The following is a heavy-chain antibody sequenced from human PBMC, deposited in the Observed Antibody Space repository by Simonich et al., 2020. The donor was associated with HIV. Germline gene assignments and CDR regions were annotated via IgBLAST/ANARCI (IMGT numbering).Heavy chain of an antibody. Sequence: QVQLHQWGAGLLKPSETLSLTCAVYGGSFSGYYWTWIRQSPGKGLEWIGEINHRGITNYNPSLKSRVTISLDTSKNQFSLKLNSVTAADTAVYYGARGTVTGGDARFDYWGQGTLVTVSS. CDR1: GGSFSGYY. J-gene: IGHJ4*02. D-gene: IGHD4-17*01. CDR3: ARGTVTGGDARFDY. CDR2: INHRGIT. V-gene: IGHV4-34*01.